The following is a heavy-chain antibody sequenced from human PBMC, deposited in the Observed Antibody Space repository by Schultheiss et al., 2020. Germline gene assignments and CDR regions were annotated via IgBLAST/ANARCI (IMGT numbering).Heavy chain of an antibody. CDR1: GFTFSSYA. J-gene: IGHJ4*02. V-gene: IGHV3-23*01. Sequence: GGSLRLSCAASGFTFSSYAMSWVRQAPGKGLEWVSAISGSGGSTYYADSVKGRFTISRDNSKNTLYLQMNSLRAEDTAVYYCARPRAEYSSSWVDYWGQGTLVTVSS. CDR3: ARPRAEYSSSWVDY. CDR2: ISGSGGST. D-gene: IGHD6-13*01.